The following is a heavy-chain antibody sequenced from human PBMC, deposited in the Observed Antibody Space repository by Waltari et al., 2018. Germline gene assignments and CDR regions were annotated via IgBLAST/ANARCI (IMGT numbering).Heavy chain of an antibody. CDR1: GGSISSSSYY. CDR3: ARQGWELFPFDY. J-gene: IGHJ4*02. CDR2: IYYSGST. D-gene: IGHD1-26*01. Sequence: QLQLQESGPGLVKPSETLSLTCTVSGGSISSSSYYWGWIRPPPGKGLEWIGSIYYSGSTYYNPSLKSRVTISVDTSKNQFSLKLSSVTAADTAVYYCARQGWELFPFDYWGQGTLVTVSS. V-gene: IGHV4-39*01.